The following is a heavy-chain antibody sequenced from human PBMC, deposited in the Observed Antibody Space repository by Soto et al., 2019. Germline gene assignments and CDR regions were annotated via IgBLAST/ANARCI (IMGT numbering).Heavy chain of an antibody. CDR1: GFTFSSYW. J-gene: IGHJ6*03. CDR2: IKQDGSEK. D-gene: IGHD3-10*01. Sequence: EVQVVESGGGLVQPGGSLRLSCEASGFTFSSYWMTWVRQAPGKGLEWVASIKQDGSEKYYVDSVKGGFTISRDNAKTSQSLKMNSLRAEDTAVYSCARAGSNYVASGSYVPDYIDVWGKGTPVTVSS. CDR3: ARAGSNYVASGSYVPDYIDV. V-gene: IGHV3-7*01.